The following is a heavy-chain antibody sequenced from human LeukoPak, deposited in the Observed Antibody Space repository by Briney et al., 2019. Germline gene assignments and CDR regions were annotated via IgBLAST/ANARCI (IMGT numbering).Heavy chain of an antibody. CDR2: INPNSGGT. CDR1: GYTFTGYY. J-gene: IGHJ6*02. D-gene: IGHD3-3*01. Sequence: ASVKVSCKASGYTFTGYYMHWVRQAPGQGLEWMRWINPNSGGTNYAQKFQGRVTMTRDTSISTAYMELSRLRSDDTAVYYCARRFLEWLFPYYYYYGMDVWGQGTTVTVSS. V-gene: IGHV1-2*02. CDR3: ARRFLEWLFPYYYYYGMDV.